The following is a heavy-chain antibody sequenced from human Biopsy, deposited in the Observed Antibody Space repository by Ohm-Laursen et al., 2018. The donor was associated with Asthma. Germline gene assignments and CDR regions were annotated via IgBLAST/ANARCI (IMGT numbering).Heavy chain of an antibody. D-gene: IGHD7-27*01. Sequence: ASVKVSCKTSGYTFIGYHIHWVRQAPGQGLEWMGRINPNSGGTNYAQKFQGRVTMTSDTSTSTAYMELSRLRSDDTALYYCARGQKSPGDRWFDPWGQGTLVTVSS. J-gene: IGHJ5*02. CDR1: GYTFIGYH. V-gene: IGHV1-2*06. CDR2: INPNSGGT. CDR3: ARGQKSPGDRWFDP.